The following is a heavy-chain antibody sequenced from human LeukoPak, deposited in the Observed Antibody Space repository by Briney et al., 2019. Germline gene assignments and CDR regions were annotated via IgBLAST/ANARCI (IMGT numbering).Heavy chain of an antibody. CDR2: IYYSGST. J-gene: IGHJ4*02. D-gene: IGHD1-20*01. V-gene: IGHV4-39*01. CDR1: GGSISSSIYY. CDR3: VRHFRYGWNEPFGY. Sequence: PSETLSLTCTVSGGSISSSIYYWGWIRQPPGKGLEWIGSIYYSGSTYYNPSLKSRVTISVDTAKNQFSLRLRSATAADTAVYYCVRHFRYGWNEPFGYWGQGSLVTVSS.